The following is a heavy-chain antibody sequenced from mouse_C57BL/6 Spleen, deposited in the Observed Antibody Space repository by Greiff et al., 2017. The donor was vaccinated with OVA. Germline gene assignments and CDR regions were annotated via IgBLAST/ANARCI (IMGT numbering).Heavy chain of an antibody. D-gene: IGHD2-3*01. Sequence: QVQLQQSGAELVKPGASVKISCKASGYAFSSYWMNWVKQRPGKGLEWIGQIYPGDGDTNYNGKFKGKATLTADKSSSTAYLQLSSLTSEDSAVYFCARSDGYLDFDYWGQGTTLTVSS. CDR2: IYPGDGDT. CDR3: ARSDGYLDFDY. CDR1: GYAFSSYW. V-gene: IGHV1-80*01. J-gene: IGHJ2*01.